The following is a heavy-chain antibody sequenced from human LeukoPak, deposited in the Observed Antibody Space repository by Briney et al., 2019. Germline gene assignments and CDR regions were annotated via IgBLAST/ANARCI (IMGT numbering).Heavy chain of an antibody. J-gene: IGHJ4*02. Sequence: PGGSLRLSCAASGFTFSNFCMKWVRQAPGKGLEWVANVNQDGSETHYVDSVKGRFTISRDNAKNSLFLQLNSLRAEDTAVYYCARAGSGWLHDYWGQGTLVTVSS. CDR2: VNQDGSET. D-gene: IGHD6-19*01. CDR3: ARAGSGWLHDY. V-gene: IGHV3-7*01. CDR1: GFTFSNFC.